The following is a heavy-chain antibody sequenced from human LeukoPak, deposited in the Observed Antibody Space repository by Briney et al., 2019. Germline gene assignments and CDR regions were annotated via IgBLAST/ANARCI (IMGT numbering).Heavy chain of an antibody. J-gene: IGHJ5*02. CDR3: ARGSDETVTLSGWFDP. V-gene: IGHV3-74*03. Sequence: GGSLRLSCAASGFRFSNCWMHWVRQAPGKGLVWVSRINSDGRSTTYADSVKGRFTISKDNAKSTLYLQMNSLRAEDTGVYYCARGSDETVTLSGWFDPWGQGILVTVSS. D-gene: IGHD4-17*01. CDR1: GFRFSNCW. CDR2: INSDGRST.